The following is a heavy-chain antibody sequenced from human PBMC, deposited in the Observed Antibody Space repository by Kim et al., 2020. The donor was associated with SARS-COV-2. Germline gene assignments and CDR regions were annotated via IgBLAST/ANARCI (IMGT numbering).Heavy chain of an antibody. D-gene: IGHD4-17*01. CDR1: GGSISSYY. Sequence: SETLSLTCTVSGGSISSYYWSWIRQPAGKGLEWIGRIYTSGSTNYNPSLKSRVTMSVYTSKNQFFLKLSSVTAADTAVYYCVVGRAFYGDHDAFDIWGQGTMVTVSS. CDR2: IYTSGST. J-gene: IGHJ3*02. CDR3: VVGRAFYGDHDAFDI. V-gene: IGHV4-4*07.